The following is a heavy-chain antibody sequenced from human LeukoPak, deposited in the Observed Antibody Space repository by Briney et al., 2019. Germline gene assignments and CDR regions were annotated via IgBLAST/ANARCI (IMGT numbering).Heavy chain of an antibody. CDR2: ISGSGGST. D-gene: IGHD2-2*01. CDR3: AKDVGLVVPAATIDY. V-gene: IGHV3-23*01. J-gene: IGHJ4*02. Sequence: PGGSLRLSCAASGFTFSSYAMSWVRQAPGKGLEWVSAISGSGGSTYYADSVKGRFTISRDNSKNTLYLQMNSLRAEDTAVYYCAKDVGLVVPAATIDYWGQGTLVTVPS. CDR1: GFTFSSYA.